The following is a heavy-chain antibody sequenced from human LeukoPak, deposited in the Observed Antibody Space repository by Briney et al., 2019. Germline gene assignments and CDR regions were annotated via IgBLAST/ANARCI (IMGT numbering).Heavy chain of an antibody. CDR1: GFTFSTYA. D-gene: IGHD6-13*01. J-gene: IGHJ6*03. CDR3: ARVTSGITGGTYYYYYMDV. Sequence: GGSLRLSCAASGFTFSTYAMNWVRQAPGKGLEWVSVISDSGGFTYYAESVKGRFTISRDNSKNTLYLQMNSLRAEDTAVYYCARVTSGITGGTYYYYYMDVWGKGTTVTVSS. V-gene: IGHV3-23*01. CDR2: ISDSGGFT.